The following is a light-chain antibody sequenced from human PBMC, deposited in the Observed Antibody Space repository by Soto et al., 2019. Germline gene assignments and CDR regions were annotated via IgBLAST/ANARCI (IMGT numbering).Light chain of an antibody. CDR3: SSYAGSSNV. J-gene: IGLJ1*01. Sequence: QSALTQPASVSESPGQSLTISCTGTTSDIGTYNFVSWYQQHPGKAPKLMIYDATKRPSGVSNRFSGSKSGNTASLTVSGLQAEDEADYYCSSYAGSSNVFGTGTKLTV. CDR1: TSDIGTYNF. V-gene: IGLV2-14*02. CDR2: DAT.